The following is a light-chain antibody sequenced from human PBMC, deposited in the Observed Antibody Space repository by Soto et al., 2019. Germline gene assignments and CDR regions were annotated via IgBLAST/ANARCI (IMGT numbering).Light chain of an antibody. CDR2: GAS. CDR1: QSVNSN. Sequence: EIMMTQSPVTLSVSPGERATLSCRASQSVNSNLAWYQQKPGQAPRLLIYGASTRATGIPASFIGNGSGTEFTLTASSLQPEDFEVYYCQQYNNWPFTFGPGTKMDIK. CDR3: QQYNNWPFT. V-gene: IGKV3-15*01. J-gene: IGKJ3*01.